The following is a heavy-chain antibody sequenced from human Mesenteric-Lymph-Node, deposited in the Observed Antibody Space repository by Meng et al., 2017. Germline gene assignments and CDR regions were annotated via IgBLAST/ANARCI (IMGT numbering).Heavy chain of an antibody. CDR3: ATSTMVRGADVRMDV. CDR2: IYSGGST. CDR1: GFTVSSNY. J-gene: IGHJ6*02. D-gene: IGHD3-10*01. V-gene: IGHV3-53*01. Sequence: LSLTCAASGFTVSSNYMSWVRQAPGKGLEWVSVIYSGGSTYYADSVKGRFTISRDNSKNTLYLQMNSLRAEDTAVYYCATSTMVRGADVRMDVWGQGTTVTVSS.